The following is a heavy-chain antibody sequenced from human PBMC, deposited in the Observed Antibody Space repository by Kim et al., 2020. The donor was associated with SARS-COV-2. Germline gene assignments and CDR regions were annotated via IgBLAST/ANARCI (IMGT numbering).Heavy chain of an antibody. V-gene: IGHV4-34*01. J-gene: IGHJ6*03. CDR2: INHSGST. CDR1: GGSFSGYY. D-gene: IGHD6-6*01. CDR3: ARGYSSSSYYYYYYMDV. Sequence: SDTLSLTCAVYGGSFSGYYWSWIRQPPGKGLEWIGEINHSGSTNYNPSLKSRVTISVDTSKNQFSLKLSSVTAADTAVYYCARGYSSSSYYYYYYMDVWGKGTTVTVSS.